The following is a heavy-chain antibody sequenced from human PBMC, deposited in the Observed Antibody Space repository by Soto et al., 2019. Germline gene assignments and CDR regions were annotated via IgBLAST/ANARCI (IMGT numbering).Heavy chain of an antibody. Sequence: EVQLVQSGAEVKKPGESLRISCKVSGYSFTTYWISWVGQMPGKGLEWMGRIDPSDSYTDYSPSFQGHVTISADKSISTAYLQWSSLKASDTAMYYCARRHEYSSAWYDFDYWGQGTLVTVSS. CDR1: GYSFTTYW. CDR3: ARRHEYSSAWYDFDY. D-gene: IGHD6-19*01. J-gene: IGHJ4*02. CDR2: IDPSDSYT. V-gene: IGHV5-10-1*01.